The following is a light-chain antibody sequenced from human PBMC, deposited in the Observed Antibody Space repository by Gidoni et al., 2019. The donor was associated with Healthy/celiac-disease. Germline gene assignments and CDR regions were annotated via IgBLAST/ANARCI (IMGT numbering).Light chain of an antibody. CDR2: AAS. Sequence: AIQMTPSPSSLSASVGDRVTITCRASQGIRNDLGWYQQKPGKAPKLLIYAASSLQSGVPSRFSGSGAGKDCTITISSLQPEDFATYYCLQDYNYPWTFGQGTKVEIK. V-gene: IGKV1-6*01. J-gene: IGKJ1*01. CDR1: QGIRND. CDR3: LQDYNYPWT.